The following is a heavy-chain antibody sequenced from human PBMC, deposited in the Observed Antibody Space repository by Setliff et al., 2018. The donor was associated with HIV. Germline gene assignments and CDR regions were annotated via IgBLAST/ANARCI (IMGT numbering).Heavy chain of an antibody. CDR3: ARDRWVWGGSDSGYYYYFMDV. Sequence: ASVKVSCKASGYSFTRNQIHWVRQAPGQGLEWMGIINPSGGSAAYAEKFRGRVTMTSDTSTNTVYMELSRLRSDDTAVYYCARDRWVWGGSDSGYYYYFMDVWGKGTTVTVSS. D-gene: IGHD6-19*01. V-gene: IGHV1-46*01. CDR1: GYSFTRNQ. J-gene: IGHJ6*03. CDR2: INPSGGSA.